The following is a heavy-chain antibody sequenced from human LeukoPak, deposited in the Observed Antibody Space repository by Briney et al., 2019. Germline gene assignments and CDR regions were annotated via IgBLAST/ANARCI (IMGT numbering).Heavy chain of an antibody. Sequence: SQTLSLTCAISGDSVSSNSAAWNWIRQSPSRGLEWLGRTYYRSKWYNDDAVSVKSRITINPDTSKNQFSLQLDSVTPEDTAVYYCARVIRYSGYDTFDYWGQGTLVTVSS. CDR3: ARVIRYSGYDTFDY. J-gene: IGHJ4*02. V-gene: IGHV6-1*01. D-gene: IGHD5-12*01. CDR1: GDSVSSNSAA. CDR2: TYYRSKWYN.